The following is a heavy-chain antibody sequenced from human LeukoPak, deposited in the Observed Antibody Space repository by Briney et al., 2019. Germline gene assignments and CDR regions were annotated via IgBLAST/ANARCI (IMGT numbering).Heavy chain of an antibody. CDR2: IYHSGST. Sequence: SETLSLTCTVSGYSISSGYYWGWIRQPPGKGLEWIGSIYHSGSTYYNPSLKSRVTMSVDTSKKQFSLRLSSVTAADTAVYYCTRDSSAYDWFYDYWGQGTLVIVSS. J-gene: IGHJ4*02. CDR1: GYSISSGYY. CDR3: TRDSSAYDWFYDY. V-gene: IGHV4-38-2*02. D-gene: IGHD5-12*01.